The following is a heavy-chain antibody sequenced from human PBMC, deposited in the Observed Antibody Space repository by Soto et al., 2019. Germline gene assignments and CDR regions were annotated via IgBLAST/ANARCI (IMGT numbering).Heavy chain of an antibody. CDR3: ARPCGDYGALNPFDY. CDR2: IYYSGST. CDR1: GGSISGTTYY. V-gene: IGHV4-39*01. J-gene: IGHJ4*02. D-gene: IGHD4-17*01. Sequence: PSETXSLTCTVSGGSISGTTYYWGWIRQPPGKGLEWIGSIYYSGSTYYNPSLKSRVTMSVDTSKNQFSLNLSSVTAADTAVYYCARPCGDYGALNPFDYWGQGTLVTVSS.